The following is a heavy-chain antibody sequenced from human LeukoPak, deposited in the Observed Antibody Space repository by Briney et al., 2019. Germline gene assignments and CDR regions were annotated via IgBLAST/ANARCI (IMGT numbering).Heavy chain of an antibody. CDR2: IYYSGST. D-gene: IGHD3-10*01. CDR3: AREAMVRGVMDY. V-gene: IGHV4-30-4*01. CDR1: GGSISSGDYY. Sequence: SQTLSLTCTVSGGSISSGDYYWSWLRQPPGKGLEWIGYIYYSGSTYYNPSLKSRVTISVDTSKNQFSLKLSSVTAADTAVYYCAREAMVRGVMDYWGQGTLVTVSS. J-gene: IGHJ4*02.